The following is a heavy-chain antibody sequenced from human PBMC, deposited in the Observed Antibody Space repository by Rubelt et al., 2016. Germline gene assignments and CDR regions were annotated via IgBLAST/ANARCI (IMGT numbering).Heavy chain of an antibody. V-gene: IGHV3-7*04. CDR2: IKQDGSDK. J-gene: IGHJ5*02. CDR3: ARAKLRFLEWTYNWFDP. Sequence: RSLRLSCAASGFTFSSYWMTWVRQAPGKGLEWVANIKQDGSDKFYVDSVKGRFTISRDNAKNSLYLQMNSLRADDTAVYYCARAKLRFLEWTYNWFDPWGQGTLVTVSS. CDR1: GFTFSSYW. D-gene: IGHD3-3*01.